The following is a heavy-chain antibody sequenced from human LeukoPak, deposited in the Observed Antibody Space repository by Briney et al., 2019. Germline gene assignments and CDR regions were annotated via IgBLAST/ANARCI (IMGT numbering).Heavy chain of an antibody. CDR1: GATFSSYA. D-gene: IGHD6-19*01. Sequence: SVKLSCKASGATFSSYAISWVRQAPGQGLEWMGRFIPIIGIANYAQKFPGRVTITADKSTSTAYREVSRLRSEETAVDYWARIGAVGGTGGDYWGQGTLVTVSS. CDR3: ARIGAVGGTGGDY. J-gene: IGHJ4*02. CDR2: FIPIIGIA. V-gene: IGHV1-69*04.